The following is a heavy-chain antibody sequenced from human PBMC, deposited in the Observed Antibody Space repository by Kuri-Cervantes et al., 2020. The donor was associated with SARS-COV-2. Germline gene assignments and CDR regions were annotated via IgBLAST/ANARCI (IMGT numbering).Heavy chain of an antibody. CDR3: ARVPYSPLRRDDYYYDSSVPWYYYYGMDV. CDR1: GYTFTGYY. V-gene: IGHV1-2*04. D-gene: IGHD3-22*01. CDR2: INPNSGGT. J-gene: IGHJ6*02. Sequence: ASVKVSCKASGYTFTGYYMHWVRQAPGQGLEWMGWINPNSGGTNYAQKFQGWVTMTRDTSISTAYMELRSLRSDDTAVYYCARVPYSPLRRDDYYYDSSVPWYYYYGMDVWGQGTTVTVSS.